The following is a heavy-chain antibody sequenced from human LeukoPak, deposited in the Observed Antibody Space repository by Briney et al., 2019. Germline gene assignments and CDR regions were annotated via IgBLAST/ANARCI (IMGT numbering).Heavy chain of an antibody. CDR2: FYYGGNT. J-gene: IGHJ4*02. CDR1: GGSISTTTTSY. Sequence: SETLSLTCTASGGSISTTTTSYWAWIRQPPGKGMEWIGSFYYGGNTYYSPSLKSRVTIVIDTSKNQFSLNLSSVTAADTAMYYCATSSSWYRFDFWGQGTLVTVSS. CDR3: ATSSSWYRFDF. D-gene: IGHD6-13*01. V-gene: IGHV4-39*01.